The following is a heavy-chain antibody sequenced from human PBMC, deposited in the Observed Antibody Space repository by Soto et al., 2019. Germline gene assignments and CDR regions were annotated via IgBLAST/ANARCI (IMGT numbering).Heavy chain of an antibody. CDR2: MNPTSGRT. Sequence: ASVKVSCKASGYSFITYDINWVRQAAGQGLEWMGWMNPTSGRTGCAQKFQGRLTMTMDTSSSTAYMELSSLTSDDTAVYYCARANGYCSSTSCYNWFDPWAQGTLVTVSS. V-gene: IGHV1-8*01. CDR3: ARANGYCSSTSCYNWFDP. J-gene: IGHJ5*02. D-gene: IGHD2-2*01. CDR1: GYSFITYD.